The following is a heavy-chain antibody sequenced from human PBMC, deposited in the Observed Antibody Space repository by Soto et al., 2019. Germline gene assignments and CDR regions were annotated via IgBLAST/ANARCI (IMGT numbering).Heavy chain of an antibody. CDR3: ERDRADYAFDF. D-gene: IGHD4-17*01. J-gene: IGHJ4*02. Sequence: ASVKVSCKTSGFTYTSSAVHCLRQPPRQALEWMGWINPNSGGTNYAQKFQGCVTMTRYTSISTAYIALTRLKSVNAAVYYCERDRADYAFDFCGQGAFVTVYS. CDR2: INPNSGGT. V-gene: IGHV1-2*04. CDR1: GFTYTSSA.